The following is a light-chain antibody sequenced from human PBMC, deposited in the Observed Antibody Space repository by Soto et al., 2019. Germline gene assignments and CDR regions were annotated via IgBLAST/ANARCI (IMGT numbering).Light chain of an antibody. CDR3: QLRSNWPPYT. J-gene: IGKJ2*01. CDR2: DAS. Sequence: EIVLTQSPATLSLSPGERATLSCRASQSVSSYLAWYQQKPGQAPRLLIYDASNRATGIPARFSGSGSGTDFTLTISGLEPEDFAVYYCQLRSNWPPYTFGQGTKLEIK. V-gene: IGKV3-11*01. CDR1: QSVSSY.